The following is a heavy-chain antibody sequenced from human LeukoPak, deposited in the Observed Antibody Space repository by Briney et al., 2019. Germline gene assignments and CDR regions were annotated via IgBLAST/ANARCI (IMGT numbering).Heavy chain of an antibody. J-gene: IGHJ4*02. D-gene: IGHD6-13*01. Sequence: PGGSLRLSCAASGFTFDDYGMSWVRQSPGKGLEWVSGINWNGGSTGYADSVKGRFTISRDNAKNSLYLQMNSLRAEDTALYYCARDFGSSNYFDYWGQGTLVTVSS. CDR1: GFTFDDYG. CDR2: INWNGGST. CDR3: ARDFGSSNYFDY. V-gene: IGHV3-20*04.